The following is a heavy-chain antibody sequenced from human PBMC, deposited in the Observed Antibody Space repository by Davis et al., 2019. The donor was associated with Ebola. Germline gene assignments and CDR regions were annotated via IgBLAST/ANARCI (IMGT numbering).Heavy chain of an antibody. D-gene: IGHD2/OR15-2a*01. CDR1: GDFFSTVYYY. CDR3: AKDNRNIWSEV. Sequence: ETLSLTCTVSGDFFSTVYYYWSCVRHAPGTGLECVSTLGTSADTYYADSVKGRFTISRDNFRNTLYLQMNGLRVEDTAIYYCAKDNRNIWSEVWGQGTMVTVSS. V-gene: IGHV3-23*01. CDR2: LGTSADT. J-gene: IGHJ3*01.